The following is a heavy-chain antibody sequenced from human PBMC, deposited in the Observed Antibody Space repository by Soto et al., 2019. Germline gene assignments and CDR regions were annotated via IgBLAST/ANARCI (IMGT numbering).Heavy chain of an antibody. CDR2: INPNSGGT. CDR1: VYTKTGNY. V-gene: IGHV1-2*04. CDR3: ARPLMVRGVLDAFDI. Sequence: ASVKVCCKASVYTKTGNYRQWVRQAKRQGLEWMGWINPNSGGTNYAQKFQGWVTMTRDTSISTAYMELSRLRSDDTAVYYCARPLMVRGVLDAFDIWGQGTMVTVS. J-gene: IGHJ3*02. D-gene: IGHD3-10*01.